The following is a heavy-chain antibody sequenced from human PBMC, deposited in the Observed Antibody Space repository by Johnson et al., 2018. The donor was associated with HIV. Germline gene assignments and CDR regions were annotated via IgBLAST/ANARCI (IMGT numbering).Heavy chain of an antibody. CDR3: ARDTKSGSYLEGTGAFDI. CDR2: ISSTGGST. CDR1: GFTFSSYA. J-gene: IGHJ3*02. D-gene: IGHD3-10*01. V-gene: IGHV3-64*01. Sequence: VQLVESGGGLVQPGRSLRLSCAASGFTFSSYAMHWVRQAPGKGLEYVSAISSTGGSTYYASSVKGRFTISIDNSKNTLYLQMGSLRAEDMAVYYCARDTKSGSYLEGTGAFDIWGQGTRVTVSS.